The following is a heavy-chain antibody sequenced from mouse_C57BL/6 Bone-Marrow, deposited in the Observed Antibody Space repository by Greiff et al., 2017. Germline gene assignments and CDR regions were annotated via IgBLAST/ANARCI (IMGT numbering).Heavy chain of an antibody. D-gene: IGHD4-1*01. V-gene: IGHV5-17*01. CDR2: ISSGSSTI. J-gene: IGHJ2*01. CDR3: ATSPLTGTNYFDY. CDR1: GFTFSDYG. Sequence: DVKLVESGGGLVKPGGSLKLSCAASGFTFSDYGMHWVRQAPEKGLEWVAYISSGSSTIYYADTVKGRFTISRDNAKNTLFLQMTSLRSEDTAMYYCATSPLTGTNYFDYWGQGTTLTVSS.